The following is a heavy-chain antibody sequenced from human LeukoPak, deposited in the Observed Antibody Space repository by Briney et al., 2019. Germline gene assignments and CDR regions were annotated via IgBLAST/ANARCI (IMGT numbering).Heavy chain of an antibody. CDR3: ARGLDTYYPDY. D-gene: IGHD3/OR15-3a*01. CDR2: IYYSGST. V-gene: IGHV4-59*01. J-gene: IGHJ4*02. CDR1: GGSISSDY. Sequence: SETLSLTCTVSGGSISSDYWSWIRQPPGKGLEWIGYIYYSGSTNYNPSLKSRVTISVDTSKNQFSLKLSSVTAADAAVYYCARGLDTYYPDYWGQGTLVTVSS.